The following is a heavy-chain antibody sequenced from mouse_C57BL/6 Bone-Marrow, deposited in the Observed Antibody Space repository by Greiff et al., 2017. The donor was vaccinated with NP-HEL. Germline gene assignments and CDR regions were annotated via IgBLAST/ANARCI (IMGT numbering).Heavy chain of an antibody. CDR1: GYTFTDYN. CDR3: ARHDYDGIDYAMDY. Sequence: VQLQQSGPELVKPGASVKIPCKASGYTFTDYNMDWVKQSHGKSLEWIGDINPNNGGTIYNQKFKGKATLTVDKSSSTAYMELRSLTSEDTAVYYCARHDYDGIDYAMDYWGQGTSVTVSS. V-gene: IGHV1-18*01. J-gene: IGHJ4*01. D-gene: IGHD2-4*01. CDR2: INPNNGGT.